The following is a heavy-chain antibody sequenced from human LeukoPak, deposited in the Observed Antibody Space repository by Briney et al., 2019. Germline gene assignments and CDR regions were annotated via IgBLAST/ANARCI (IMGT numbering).Heavy chain of an antibody. CDR3: HRSGYYDSSGYSDY. CDR1: GYTFTGYY. CDR2: MNPNSGNT. J-gene: IGHJ4*02. V-gene: IGHV1-8*02. D-gene: IGHD3-22*01. Sequence: GASVKVSCKASGYTFTGYYMRWVRQAPGQGLEWMGWMNPNSGNTGYAQKFQGRVTMTRNTSISTAYMELSSLRSEDTAVYYCHRSGYYDSSGYSDYWGQGTLVTVSS.